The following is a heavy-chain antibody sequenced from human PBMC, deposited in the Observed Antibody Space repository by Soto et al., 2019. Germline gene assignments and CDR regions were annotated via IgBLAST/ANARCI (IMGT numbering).Heavy chain of an antibody. CDR2: INPSSGGT. Sequence: ASVKVSCKASGYTFTGYYMHWVRQAPGQGLEWMGWINPSSGGTNYAQKFQGRVTMTRDTSISTAYMELSRLRSDDTAVYYCARELKDYDSSGYSRPRFDYWGQGTLVTVSS. D-gene: IGHD3-22*01. CDR1: GYTFTGYY. J-gene: IGHJ4*02. V-gene: IGHV1-2*02. CDR3: ARELKDYDSSGYSRPRFDY.